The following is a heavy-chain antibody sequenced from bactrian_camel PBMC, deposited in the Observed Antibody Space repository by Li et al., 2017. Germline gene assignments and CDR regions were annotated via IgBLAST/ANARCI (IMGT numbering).Heavy chain of an antibody. D-gene: IGHD2*01. CDR2: IDTDGTT. CDR1: KYNVSRHR. J-gene: IGHJ7*01. Sequence: DVQLVESGGGSVQVGGSLTLSCTVSKYNVSRHRMGWFRQAPEKDREGVAHIDTDGTTSYTASVQGRFTISMDNDNDTLYLQMDSLKPEDTAMYYCAEVESGLIETTYCGGRGVGPHYGMDYWG. V-gene: IGHV3S42*01.